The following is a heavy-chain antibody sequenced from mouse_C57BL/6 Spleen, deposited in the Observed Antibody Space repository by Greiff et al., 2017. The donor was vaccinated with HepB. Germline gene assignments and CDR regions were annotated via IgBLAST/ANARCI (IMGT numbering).Heavy chain of an antibody. CDR1: GYTFTEYT. CDR3: ARHEVDYYYGSSYYAMDY. J-gene: IGHJ4*01. V-gene: IGHV1-62-2*01. D-gene: IGHD1-1*01. Sequence: QVQLQQSGAELVKPGASVKLSCKASGYTFTEYTIHWVKQRSGQGLEWIGWFYPGSGSIKYNEKFKDKATLTADKSSSTVYMELSRLTSEDSAVYFCARHEVDYYYGSSYYAMDYWGQGTSVTVSS. CDR2: FYPGSGSI.